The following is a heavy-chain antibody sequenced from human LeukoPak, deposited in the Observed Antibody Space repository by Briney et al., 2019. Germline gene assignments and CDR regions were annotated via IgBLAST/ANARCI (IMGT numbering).Heavy chain of an antibody. Sequence: PSETLSLTCTVSGGSISSSSYYWGWIRQPPGKGLEWIGSIYYSGSTYYNPSLKSRATISVDTSKNQFSLKLSSVTAADTAVYYCASGSPTVTHLRGAFDIWGQGTMVTVSS. CDR3: ASGSPTVTHLRGAFDI. CDR2: IYYSGST. CDR1: GGSISSSSYY. V-gene: IGHV4-39*07. J-gene: IGHJ3*02. D-gene: IGHD4-17*01.